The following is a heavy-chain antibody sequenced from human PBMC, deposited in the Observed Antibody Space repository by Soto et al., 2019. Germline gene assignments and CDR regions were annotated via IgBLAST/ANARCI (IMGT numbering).Heavy chain of an antibody. CDR2: IRSKAYGGTT. J-gene: IGHJ3*02. CDR1: GFTFGDYA. Sequence: GGSLRLSCTASGFTFGDYAMSWFRQAPGKGLEWVGFIRSKAYGGTTEYAASVKGRFTISRDDSKSIAYLQMNSLKTEDTAVYYCTRRKGPSTVGADAFDIWGQGTMVTVSS. D-gene: IGHD1-26*01. V-gene: IGHV3-49*03. CDR3: TRRKGPSTVGADAFDI.